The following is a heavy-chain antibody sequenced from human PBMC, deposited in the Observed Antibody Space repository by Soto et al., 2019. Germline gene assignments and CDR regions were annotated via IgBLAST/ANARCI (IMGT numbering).Heavy chain of an antibody. V-gene: IGHV3-11*06. CDR3: ARGAVSRQHFYYGFDV. CDR2: ISTTSTFT. Sequence: GGSLRLSCAASGFTFSESFMSWIRQAPGKGLEWVSSISTTSTFTDYAASLKGRVTVSRDNSRNALFLQLDSLRDEDTAVYFCARGAVSRQHFYYGFDVWGQGITVTVSS. J-gene: IGHJ6*02. D-gene: IGHD4-17*01. CDR1: GFTFSESF.